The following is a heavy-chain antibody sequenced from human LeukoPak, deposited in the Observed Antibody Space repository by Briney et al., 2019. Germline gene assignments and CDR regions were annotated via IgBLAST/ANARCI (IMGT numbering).Heavy chain of an antibody. CDR2: IRFDGSNK. D-gene: IGHD4-17*01. CDR1: GFSFSTFR. J-gene: IGHJ6*03. V-gene: IGHV3-30*02. Sequence: GGSLRLSRVVSGFSFSTFRMHWVRQAPGKGLEWVAFIRFDGSNKYYADSVKGRFTISRDNSKNTLYLQMNSLRPEDTGVYYCAKDKNDHGDYYYMDVWGKGTTVTVSS. CDR3: AKDKNDHGDYYYMDV.